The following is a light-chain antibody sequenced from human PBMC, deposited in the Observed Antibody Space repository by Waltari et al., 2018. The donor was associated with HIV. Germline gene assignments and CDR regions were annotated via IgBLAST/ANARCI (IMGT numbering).Light chain of an antibody. CDR1: SSDVGGFNY. J-gene: IGLJ2*01. V-gene: IGLV2-11*01. Sequence: QSALTQPRSVSGSPGQSVTISCTGTSSDVGGFNYVSWYQQYPGRAPKLLIYDVIKRPSGVPDRFSGSKSGNMASLTISGLQAEDEADYYCRSYAGRNTMVFGGGTTLTVL. CDR2: DVI. CDR3: RSYAGRNTMV.